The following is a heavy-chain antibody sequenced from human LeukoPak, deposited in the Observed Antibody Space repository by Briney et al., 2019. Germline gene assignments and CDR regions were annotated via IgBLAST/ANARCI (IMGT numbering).Heavy chain of an antibody. CDR2: ISYDGSNK. V-gene: IGHV3-30-3*01. CDR1: GFTFSSYA. Sequence: GGSLRLSCAASGFTFSSYAMHWVRQAPGKGLEWVAVISYDGSNKYYADSVKGRFTISRDNSKNTLYLQMNSLRAEDTAVYYCARDSSGWTPNAFDIWGQGTMVTVSS. J-gene: IGHJ3*02. D-gene: IGHD6-19*01. CDR3: ARDSSGWTPNAFDI.